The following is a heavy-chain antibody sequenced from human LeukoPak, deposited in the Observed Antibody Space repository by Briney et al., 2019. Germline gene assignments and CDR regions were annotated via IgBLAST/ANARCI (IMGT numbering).Heavy chain of an antibody. CDR1: GFTFSSYW. Sequence: GGSLRLSCAAAGFTFSSYWMSWVRQAPGRGREWVANIKHDGSEKYYVDSVKGRFTISRDNAKSSLYLQMNNLRVEDTAVYYCARITWSLGAFDIGGQGTTVTVSS. V-gene: IGHV3-7*01. CDR2: IKHDGSEK. CDR3: ARITWSLGAFDI. D-gene: IGHD3-16*01. J-gene: IGHJ3*02.